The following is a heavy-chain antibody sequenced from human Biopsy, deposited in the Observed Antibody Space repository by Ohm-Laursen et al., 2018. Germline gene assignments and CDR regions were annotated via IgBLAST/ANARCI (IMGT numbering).Heavy chain of an antibody. D-gene: IGHD3-9*01. Sequence: ASVKVSCKTPGGTFSNYGVNWVRQAPGQGLEWPGGNIPILGTGNYAQKFQDRVTVAADTSTSTATMELRSLRSDDTAVYYCATKLTGYFHHWGQGTLVIVSS. CDR3: ATKLTGYFHH. V-gene: IGHV1-69*06. CDR1: GGTFSNYG. CDR2: NIPILGTG. J-gene: IGHJ1*01.